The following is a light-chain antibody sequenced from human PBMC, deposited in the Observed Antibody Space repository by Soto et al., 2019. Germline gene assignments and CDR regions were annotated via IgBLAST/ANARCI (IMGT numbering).Light chain of an antibody. Sequence: IQIAQGTCIHLASVGDRVTITCRASQSISSWLAWYQQKPGKAPKLLIYDASSLESGVPSRFSGSGSGTEFTLTIRRLQPDDFAPYYRQQYTSYSAWTVAQGTKVDIK. J-gene: IGKJ1*01. CDR2: DAS. CDR3: QQYTSYSAWT. V-gene: IGKV1-5*01. CDR1: QSISSW.